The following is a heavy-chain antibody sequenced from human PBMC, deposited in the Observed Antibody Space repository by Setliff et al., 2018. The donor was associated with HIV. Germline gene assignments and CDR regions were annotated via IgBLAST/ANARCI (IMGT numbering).Heavy chain of an antibody. CDR3: ARHRAQRGSGTYYDDWFDP. CDR2: IYHSGRT. Sequence: SETLSLTCAVSGYSISSGYYWGWIRQPPGKGLEWIGSIYHSGRTAYNPSLQSRVAISVDMYRNQFFLRLTSVTAADTSVYYCARHRAQRGSGTYYDDWFDPWGQGTLVTVSS. CDR1: GYSISSGYY. V-gene: IGHV4-38-2*01. D-gene: IGHD3-10*01. J-gene: IGHJ5*02.